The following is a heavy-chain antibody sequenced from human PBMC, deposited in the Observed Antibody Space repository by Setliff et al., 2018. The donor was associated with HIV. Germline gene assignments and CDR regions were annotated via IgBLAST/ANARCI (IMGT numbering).Heavy chain of an antibody. CDR1: GFTFNKAW. Sequence: GGSLRLSCAASGFTFNKAWMNWVRQAPGKGLEWIARVKSERDGGTVDYAAPVKGRFTLSVDASGNTLYLQMNSLKPEDSAVYYCNTVRTRYSSTWFWGQGTLVTVSS. J-gene: IGHJ4*02. CDR2: VKSERDGGTV. D-gene: IGHD6-13*01. V-gene: IGHV3-15*07. CDR3: NTVRTRYSSTWF.